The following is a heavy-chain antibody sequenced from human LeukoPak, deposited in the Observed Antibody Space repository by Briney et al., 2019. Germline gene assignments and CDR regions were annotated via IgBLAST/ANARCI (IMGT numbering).Heavy chain of an antibody. CDR2: ISYDGSNK. J-gene: IGHJ6*03. CDR1: GFTFSSYA. V-gene: IGHV3-30*04. Sequence: QSGGSLRLSCAASGFTFSSYAMHWVRQAPGKGLEWVAVISYDGSNKYYADSVKGRFTISRDNSKNTLYLQMNSLRSEDTAVYYCARDGYNPALYYMDVWGKGTTVTVSS. D-gene: IGHD5-24*01. CDR3: ARDGYNPALYYMDV.